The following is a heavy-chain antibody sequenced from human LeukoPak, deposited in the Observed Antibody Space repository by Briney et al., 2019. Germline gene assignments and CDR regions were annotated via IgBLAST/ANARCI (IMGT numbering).Heavy chain of an antibody. J-gene: IGHJ4*02. D-gene: IGHD3-10*01. CDR3: AGDSASSNGEYFDY. Sequence: ASEKVSCKASVYTFTIYGISWVRQAPGQGREWMGWISAYNGNTKYAQKLQGRGTMTTDTSTSTVYMELRSLRSDDTAVYYCAGDSASSNGEYFDYWGQGTLVTVSS. CDR2: ISAYNGNT. CDR1: VYTFTIYG. V-gene: IGHV1-18*01.